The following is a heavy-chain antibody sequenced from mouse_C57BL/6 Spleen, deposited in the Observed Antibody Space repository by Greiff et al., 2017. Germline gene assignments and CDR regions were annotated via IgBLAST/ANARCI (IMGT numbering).Heavy chain of an antibody. Sequence: VQLQQSGPELVKPGASVKISCKASGYAFSSSWLNWVKQRPGKGLEWIGRIYPGDGDTNYNGKFKGKATLTADKSSSTAYMQLSSLTSEDSAVYFCARHGGYYPYYFDYWGQGTTLTVSS. D-gene: IGHD2-3*01. CDR2: IYPGDGDT. CDR1: GYAFSSSW. V-gene: IGHV1-82*01. J-gene: IGHJ2*01. CDR3: ARHGGYYPYYFDY.